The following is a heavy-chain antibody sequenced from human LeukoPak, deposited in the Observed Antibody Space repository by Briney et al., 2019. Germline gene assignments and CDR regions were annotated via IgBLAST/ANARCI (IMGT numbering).Heavy chain of an antibody. CDR2: ISGSGAST. J-gene: IGHJ4*02. D-gene: IGHD1-26*01. V-gene: IGHV3-23*01. CDR1: GFTLSTNA. CDR3: AKDVGKWESLHFFDY. Sequence: GSLRLSCLTSGFTLSTNAMSWVRQAPGKGLEWISGISGSGASTYYADSVKGRFTISRGDSRNTLYLQMNSLRGDDTAVYYCAKDVGKWESLHFFDYWGQGTLVTVSS.